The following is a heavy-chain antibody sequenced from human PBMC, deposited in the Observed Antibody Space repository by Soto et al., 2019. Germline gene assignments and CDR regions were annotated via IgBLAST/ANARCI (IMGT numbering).Heavy chain of an antibody. CDR1: GFTFSSYS. D-gene: IGHD2-8*01. Sequence: EVQLVESGGGLVKPGGSLRLSCAASGFTFSSYSMNWVRQAPGKGLEWVSSISSSSSFIYYADSVKGRFTISRDNAKNSLYLQMNSLRAEDTAVYYCASSMWGYCTNGVCRYYYGMDVWGQGTTVTVSS. CDR3: ASSMWGYCTNGVCRYYYGMDV. CDR2: ISSSSSFI. V-gene: IGHV3-21*01. J-gene: IGHJ6*02.